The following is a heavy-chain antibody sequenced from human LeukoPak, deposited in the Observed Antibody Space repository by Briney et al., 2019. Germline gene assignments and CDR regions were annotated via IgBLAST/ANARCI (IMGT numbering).Heavy chain of an antibody. CDR1: RFTFNTYW. D-gene: IGHD1-1*01. V-gene: IGHV3-74*01. J-gene: IGHJ4*02. Sequence: PGGSLRLSCAASRFTFNTYWMHWVRQARGKGLVWVSRIDSDGNSTAYADPVKGRFTISRDNAKNTLYLQMRSLRVEDTAVYYCASEGTSGTTWGPDYWGQGTLVTVSS. CDR2: IDSDGNST. CDR3: ASEGTSGTTWGPDY.